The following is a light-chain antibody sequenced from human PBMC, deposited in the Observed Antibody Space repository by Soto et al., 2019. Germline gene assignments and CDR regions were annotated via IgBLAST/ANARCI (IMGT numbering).Light chain of an antibody. V-gene: IGKV3-20*01. Sequence: EVVLTQSAGTRSLSPGERATLSCRASQSVILRYLSWYQQRPGQAPRHLRYGTSTRATGVPDRFSGSGSGTDFTISIDRLEPEDFAVYYCEQYDSSQWSFGQGPKVDIK. CDR3: EQYDSSQWS. J-gene: IGKJ1*01. CDR1: QSVILRY. CDR2: GTS.